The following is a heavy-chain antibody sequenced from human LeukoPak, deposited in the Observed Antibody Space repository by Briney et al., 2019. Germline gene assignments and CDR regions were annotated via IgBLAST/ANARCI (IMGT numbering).Heavy chain of an antibody. J-gene: IGHJ4*02. CDR2: IKQDGSEK. CDR3: ARDNSDFWSGYYPSVDY. V-gene: IGHV3-7*03. D-gene: IGHD3-3*01. CDR1: GFTFSSYW. Sequence: GSLILSCTASGFTFSSYWMSWVRQAPGKGLEWVANIKQDGSEKYYVDSVKGRFTISRDNAKNSLYLQMNSLRAEDTAVYYCARDNSDFWSGYYPSVDYWGQGTLVTVSS.